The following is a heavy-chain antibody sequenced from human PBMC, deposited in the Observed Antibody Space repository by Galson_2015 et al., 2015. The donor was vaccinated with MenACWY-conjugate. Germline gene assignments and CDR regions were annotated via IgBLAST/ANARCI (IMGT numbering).Heavy chain of an antibody. CDR3: ALRRVEARPASVDNWLAP. CDR2: IYYRGAT. J-gene: IGHJ5*02. D-gene: IGHD1-26*01. CDR1: GASIGPYS. V-gene: IGHV4-59*01. Sequence: SETLSLTCSVSGASIGPYSYYWFRRPPGKGLEWVGRIYYRGATNYTPSLQIRPPILLNTSGNQFSLFLNSVTAADTAIYYCALRRVEARPASVDNWLAPWGQGIRVTVSS.